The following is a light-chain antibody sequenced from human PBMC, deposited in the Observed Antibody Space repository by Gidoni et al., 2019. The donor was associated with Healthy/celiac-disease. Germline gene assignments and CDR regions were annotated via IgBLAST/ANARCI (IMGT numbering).Light chain of an antibody. CDR2: GAS. CDR1: QGVSSN. Sequence: EIVMTQSPATLSVSPGERATLSCRASQGVSSNLAWYQQKPGQAPRLLIYGASTRATGIPARFSGSGSGTEFTLTISRLQSEDFAVYYCQQYNNWPQTFGQGTKLEIK. V-gene: IGKV3-15*01. CDR3: QQYNNWPQT. J-gene: IGKJ2*01.